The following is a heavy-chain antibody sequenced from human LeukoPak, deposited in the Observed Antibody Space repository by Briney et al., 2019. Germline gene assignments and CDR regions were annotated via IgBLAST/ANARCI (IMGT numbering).Heavy chain of an antibody. CDR2: TSDYNGNT. D-gene: IGHD4-17*01. J-gene: IGHJ6*03. V-gene: IGHV1-18*01. CDR1: GYTFTSYG. CDR3: ARALGDYFDYYYYMDV. Sequence: ASVKVSCKASGYTFTSYGISWVRQAPGQGLEWMGWTSDYNGNTNYAQKLQGRVTMTTDTSTSTAYMELRSLRSDDTAVYHCARALGDYFDYYYYMDVWGKGTTVTISS.